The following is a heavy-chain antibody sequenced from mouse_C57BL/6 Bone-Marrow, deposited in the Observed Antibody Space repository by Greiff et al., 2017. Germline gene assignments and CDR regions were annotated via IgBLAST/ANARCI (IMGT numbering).Heavy chain of an antibody. J-gene: IGHJ2*01. CDR1: GFTFSSYA. V-gene: IGHV5-4*01. CDR3: ARDQEIDGYFPDY. Sequence: EVQGVESGGGLVKPGGSLKLSCAASGFTFSSYAMSWVRQTPEKRLEWVATISDGGSYTYYPDNVKGRFTISRDNAKNNLYLQMSHLKSEDTAMYYCARDQEIDGYFPDYWGQGTTLTVSS. CDR2: ISDGGSYT. D-gene: IGHD2-3*01.